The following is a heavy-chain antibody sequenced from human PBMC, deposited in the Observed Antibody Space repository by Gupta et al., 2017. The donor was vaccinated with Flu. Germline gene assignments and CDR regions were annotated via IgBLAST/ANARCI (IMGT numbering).Heavy chain of an antibody. D-gene: IGHD3-3*01. CDR1: GFSFDDYA. Sequence: EVQLVESGGGWVQPGRSLRVSCTASGFSFDDYATSWFRQAPGKGLEWVGFTRSKAYGGTTEYAASVKGRFTNSTDNSKTIAYLQMNSLTIEDTAVYYCTRGPHCDFWSVQWFDPWGQGTLVTVSS. CDR2: TRSKAYGGTT. J-gene: IGHJ5*02. CDR3: TRGPHCDFWSVQWFDP. V-gene: IGHV3-49*03.